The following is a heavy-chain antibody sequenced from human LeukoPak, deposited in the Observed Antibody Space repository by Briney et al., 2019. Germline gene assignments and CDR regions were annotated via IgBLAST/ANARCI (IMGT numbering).Heavy chain of an antibody. CDR3: ACDRLYYFDH. J-gene: IGHJ4*02. Sequence: SETLSLTCTVSGGSMSYHYWSWIRQPPGKGLEWIGYIHYSGSTNYNSSLKSRVSISVDTSKNQFSLKLSSVTAADTAVYYCACDRLYYFDHWGQGTLVTVSS. V-gene: IGHV4-59*11. CDR2: IHYSGST. D-gene: IGHD6-6*01. CDR1: GGSMSYHY.